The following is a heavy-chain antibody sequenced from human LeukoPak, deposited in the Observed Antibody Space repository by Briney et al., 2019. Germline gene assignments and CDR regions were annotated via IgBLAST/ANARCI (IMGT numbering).Heavy chain of an antibody. CDR1: GFTVSSNY. V-gene: IGHV3-66*01. Sequence: GGSLRLSCAASGFTVSSNYMSWVRQAPGKGLEWVSVIYSGGSTYYADSVKGRFTISRDNSKNTLYLQMNSLRAEDTAVYYCASSPGSGSYYYFDYWGQGTLVTVSS. CDR3: ASSPGSGSYYYFDY. J-gene: IGHJ4*02. D-gene: IGHD3-10*01. CDR2: IYSGGST.